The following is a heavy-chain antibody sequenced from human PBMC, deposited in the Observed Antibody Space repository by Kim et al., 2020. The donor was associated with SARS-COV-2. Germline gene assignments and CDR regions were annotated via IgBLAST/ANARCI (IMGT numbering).Heavy chain of an antibody. D-gene: IGHD6-19*01. J-gene: IGHJ4*02. Sequence: RKRRVTISVDTSKNQVSLKLGSVTAADTAVYYCARHKNQQWLGRGAFDYWGQGTLVTVSS. V-gene: IGHV4-34*01. CDR3: ARHKNQQWLGRGAFDY.